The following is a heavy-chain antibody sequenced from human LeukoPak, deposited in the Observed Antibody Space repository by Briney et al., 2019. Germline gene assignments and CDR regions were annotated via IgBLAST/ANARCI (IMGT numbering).Heavy chain of an antibody. V-gene: IGHV4-34*01. Sequence: PSETLSLTCAVYGGSFSGYYWSWIRQPPGKGLEWIGEINHSGSTNYNPSLKSRVTISVDTSKNQFSLKLSSVTAADTAVYYCAKRTKLPKYYFDYWGQGTLVTVSS. CDR1: GGSFSGYY. CDR2: INHSGST. J-gene: IGHJ4*02. D-gene: IGHD2-15*01. CDR3: AKRTKLPKYYFDY.